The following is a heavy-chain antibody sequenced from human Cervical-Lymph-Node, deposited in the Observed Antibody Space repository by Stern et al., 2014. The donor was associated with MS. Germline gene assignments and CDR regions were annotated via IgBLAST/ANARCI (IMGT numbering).Heavy chain of an antibody. CDR2: IFPVFGAP. J-gene: IGHJ5*02. D-gene: IGHD6-13*01. CDR1: GCTFRTFP. Sequence: QVQLVQSGAAVTTPGSSVKVSCKASGCTFRTFPISWVRQAPGQGLEWLGVIFPVFGAPTYAQEFRGRVTITADVSTSTVYMELSSLRSDDTAVYYCALSSETSDRWYSLGYDLWGQGTLVTVSS. V-gene: IGHV1-69*12. CDR3: ALSSETSDRWYSLGYDL.